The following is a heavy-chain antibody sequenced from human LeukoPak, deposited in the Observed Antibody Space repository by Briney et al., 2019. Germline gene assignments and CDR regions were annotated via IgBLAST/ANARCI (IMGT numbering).Heavy chain of an antibody. CDR3: ARGGFNMVRGVIIPSNSYFYYMDI. CDR2: ITSGDSV. Sequence: TGGSLRLSCAASGFNFSAYSMNWVRQAPGKGLEWVSSITSGDSVYFADALKGRFTISRDNAKSSLYLEMNSLRADDTAVYYCARGGFNMVRGVIIPSNSYFYYMDIWGKGTTVTVSS. D-gene: IGHD3-10*01. J-gene: IGHJ6*03. V-gene: IGHV3-69-1*01. CDR1: GFNFSAYS.